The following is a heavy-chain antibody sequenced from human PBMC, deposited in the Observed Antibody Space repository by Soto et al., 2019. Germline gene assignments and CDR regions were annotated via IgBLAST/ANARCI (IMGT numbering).Heavy chain of an antibody. CDR1: GFSFSGYG. J-gene: IGHJ6*02. Sequence: VGSLSLSCAASGFSFSGYGMHWVRQAPGKGLEWVANIGSDGNSKSYADAVKGRVTITRDNSKNTLFLQMNSLRAEDTAVYYCAKPLVDYDMDVWGQGTTVTVSS. V-gene: IGHV3-30*02. CDR3: AKPLVDYDMDV. CDR2: IGSDGNSK.